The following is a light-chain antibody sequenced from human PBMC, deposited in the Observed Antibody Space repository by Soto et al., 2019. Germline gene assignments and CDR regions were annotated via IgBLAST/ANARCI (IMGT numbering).Light chain of an antibody. CDR3: SAWDDSLNGWL. CDR1: SGHSSYI. J-gene: IGLJ3*02. V-gene: IGLV4-60*03. Sequence: QPVLTQSSSASASLGSSVKLTCTLSSGHSSYIIAWHQQQPGKAPRYLMKLEGSGSYNKGSGVPDRFSGSSSGADRYLTISNLQSEDEADYYCSAWDDSLNGWLFGGGTKLTVL. CDR2: LEGSGSY.